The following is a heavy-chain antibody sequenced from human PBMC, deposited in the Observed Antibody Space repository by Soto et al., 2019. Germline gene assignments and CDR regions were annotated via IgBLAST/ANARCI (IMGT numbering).Heavy chain of an antibody. CDR1: GGTFSSYA. D-gene: IGHD7-27*01. Sequence: QVQLVQSGAEVKKPGSSVKVSCKASGGTFSSYAISWVRQAPGQGLEWMGGIIPIFGTANYEQKFQGRVTNTADESTSTAYMELSSLRSEDTAVYYCARQLGREDYYYYGMDVWGQGTTVTVSS. V-gene: IGHV1-69*01. J-gene: IGHJ6*02. CDR2: IIPIFGTA. CDR3: ARQLGREDYYYYGMDV.